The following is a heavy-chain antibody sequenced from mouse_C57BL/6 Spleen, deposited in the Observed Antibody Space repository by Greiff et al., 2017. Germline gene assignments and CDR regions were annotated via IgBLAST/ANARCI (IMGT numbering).Heavy chain of an antibody. J-gene: IGHJ2*01. CDR2: IDPSDSYT. D-gene: IGHD4-1*01. Sequence: QVQLQQPGAELVKPGASVKLSCKASGYTFTSYWMQWVKQRPGQGLEWIGEIDPSDSYTNYNQKFKGKATLTVDTSSSTAYMQLSSLTSVDSAVYYSARSNWDYFDYWGQGTTLTVSS. CDR1: GYTFTSYW. V-gene: IGHV1-50*01. CDR3: ARSNWDYFDY.